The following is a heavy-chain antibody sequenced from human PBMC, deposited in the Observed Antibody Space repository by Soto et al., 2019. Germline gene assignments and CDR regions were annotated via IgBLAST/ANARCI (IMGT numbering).Heavy chain of an antibody. D-gene: IGHD3-3*02. J-gene: IGHJ4*02. V-gene: IGHV3-9*01. CDR2: ISWNSGSI. CDR3: AKDIRIFGVVTKPIFDY. CDR1: GFTFDDYA. Sequence: GGSLRLSCAASGFTFDDYAMHWVRQAPGKGLEWVSGISWNSGSIGYADSVKGRFTISRDNAKNSLYLQMNSLRAEDTALYYCAKDIRIFGVVTKPIFDYWGQGTLVTVSS.